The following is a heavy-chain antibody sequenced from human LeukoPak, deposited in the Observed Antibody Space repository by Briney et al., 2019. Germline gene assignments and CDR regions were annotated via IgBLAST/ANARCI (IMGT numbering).Heavy chain of an antibody. CDR3: ARGGRYYDFRSEPYDSFDI. V-gene: IGHV4-4*07. Sequence: SETLSLTCTVSGGSISSYYWSWIRQPAGKGLEWIGRIYTSGSTNYNTSLKSRVTMSADTSKNQFPLKLSPVTAADTAVYYCARGGRYYDFRSEPYDSFDIWGQGTMVTVSS. CDR2: IYTSGST. CDR1: GGSISSYY. J-gene: IGHJ3*02. D-gene: IGHD3-3*01.